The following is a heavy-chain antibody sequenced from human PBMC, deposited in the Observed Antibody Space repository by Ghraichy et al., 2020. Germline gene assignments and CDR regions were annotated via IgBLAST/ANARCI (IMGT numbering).Heavy chain of an antibody. D-gene: IGHD3-16*01. Sequence: GGSLRLACVVTGSIFSNAWMGWVRQAPGKGLEWVGRIKSKNDGGTRDYSAAVKGRFTISRDDSKDTVYLQMNSLQIADTAVYYCTTALGQWFCGGQGPLVTVSS. CDR1: GSIFSNAW. V-gene: IGHV3-15*01. CDR2: IKSKNDGGTR. J-gene: IGHJ3*01. CDR3: TTALGQWFC.